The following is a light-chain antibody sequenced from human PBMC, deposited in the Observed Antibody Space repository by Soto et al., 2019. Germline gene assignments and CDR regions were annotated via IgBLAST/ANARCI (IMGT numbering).Light chain of an antibody. CDR3: QHGNT. J-gene: IGKJ1*01. CDR2: WAS. Sequence: DIVMTQSPDSLAVSLAERATINCKSSQSVLYSSNNKNYLAWYQQKPGQPPKLLIYWASTRESGVPDRLSGSGSGTDFTLTISSLQAEDVAVYYCQHGNTFGQGTKVEIK. CDR1: QSVLYSSNNKNY. V-gene: IGKV4-1*01.